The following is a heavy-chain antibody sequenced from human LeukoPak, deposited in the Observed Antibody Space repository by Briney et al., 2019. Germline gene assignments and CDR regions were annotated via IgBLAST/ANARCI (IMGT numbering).Heavy chain of an antibody. J-gene: IGHJ6*02. CDR1: GYTFSSYA. CDR3: AKIAVAGPFSYYYGMDV. Sequence: GGSLRLSCTASGYTFSSYAMTWVRQAPGKGLEWVSAISGSGVNTYYADSVKGRFTISRDNSKNTLYLQMNSLRAEDTAVYYCAKIAVAGPFSYYYGMDVWGQGTTVTVSS. V-gene: IGHV3-23*01. D-gene: IGHD6-19*01. CDR2: ISGSGVNT.